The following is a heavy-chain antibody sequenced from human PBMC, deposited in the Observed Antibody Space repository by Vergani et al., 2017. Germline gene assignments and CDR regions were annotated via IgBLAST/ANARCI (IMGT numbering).Heavy chain of an antibody. Sequence: QITLKESGPTLVKPTQTLTLTCTFSGFSLSTSGVGVGWIRQPPGKALEWLALIYWNDDKRYSPSLKSRLTITKDTSKNQVVLTMPNMDPVDTATYYCAHRGIAARHDHYYYYYYMDVWGKGTTVTVSS. CDR2: IYWNDDK. J-gene: IGHJ6*03. V-gene: IGHV2-5*01. CDR1: GFSLSTSGVG. CDR3: AHRGIAARHDHYYYYYYMDV. D-gene: IGHD6-6*01.